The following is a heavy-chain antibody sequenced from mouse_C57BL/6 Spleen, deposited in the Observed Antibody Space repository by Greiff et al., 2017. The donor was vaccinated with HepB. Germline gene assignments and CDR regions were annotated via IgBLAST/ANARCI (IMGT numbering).Heavy chain of an antibody. V-gene: IGHV1-26*01. CDR3: ERYYGYYPFDY. CDR2: INPNNGGT. J-gene: IGHJ2*01. D-gene: IGHD2-3*01. Sequence: EVQLQQSGPELVKPGASVKISCKASGYTFTDYYMNWVKQSHGKSLEWIGDINPNNGGTSYNQKFKGKATLTVDKSSSTAYMELRSLTSEDSAVYYCERYYGYYPFDYWGQGTTLTVSS. CDR1: GYTFTDYY.